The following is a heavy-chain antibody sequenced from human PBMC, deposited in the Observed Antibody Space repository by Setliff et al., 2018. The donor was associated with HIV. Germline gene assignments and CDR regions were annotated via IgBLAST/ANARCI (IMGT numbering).Heavy chain of an antibody. D-gene: IGHD5-18*01. J-gene: IGHJ4*02. CDR2: AYHSGRA. CDR3: ARRSGYRYGSADY. CDR1: GYSISGGYS. V-gene: IGHV4-38-2*01. Sequence: PSETLSLTCAVSGYSISGGYSWGWVRQPPGKGLEWIGNAYHSGRAFYNPSLESRVTMSIDSSKNQFSLKLSSVTAADTAVYYCARRSGYRYGSADYWGQGMLVTVSS.